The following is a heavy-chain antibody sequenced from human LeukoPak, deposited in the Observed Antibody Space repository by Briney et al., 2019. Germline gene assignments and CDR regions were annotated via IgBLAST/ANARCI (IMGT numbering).Heavy chain of an antibody. Sequence: GGSLRLSCAASVFSFSTTWMHWVRHAPGKGLIWVSRINSDGTTSYADSVKGRFTISRDNAKNLLYLQMNSLRAEDTAVYYCARDWYYSIDYWGQGTLVTVSS. J-gene: IGHJ4*02. D-gene: IGHD3-10*01. CDR1: VFSFSTTW. CDR2: INSDGTT. V-gene: IGHV3-74*01. CDR3: ARDWYYSIDY.